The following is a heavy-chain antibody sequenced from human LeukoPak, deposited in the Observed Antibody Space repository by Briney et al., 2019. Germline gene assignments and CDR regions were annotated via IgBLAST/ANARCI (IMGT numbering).Heavy chain of an antibody. Sequence: GGSLRLSCAASGFTFSSYSMNWVRQAPGKGLEWVSSISSSSSYIYYADSVKGRFTISRDNAKNSLYLQMNSLRAEDTAVYYCAGREAYSSSWYDGIDYWGQGTLVTVSS. CDR2: ISSSSSYI. J-gene: IGHJ4*02. CDR1: GFTFSSYS. V-gene: IGHV3-21*04. CDR3: AGREAYSSSWYDGIDY. D-gene: IGHD6-13*01.